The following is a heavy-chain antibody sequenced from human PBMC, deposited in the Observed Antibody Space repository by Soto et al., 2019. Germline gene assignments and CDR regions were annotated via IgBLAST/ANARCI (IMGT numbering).Heavy chain of an antibody. D-gene: IGHD3-10*01. Sequence: PSETLSLTCAVYGGSFSGYYWSWIRQPPGKGLEWIGEINHSGSTNYNPSLKSRVTISVDTSKNQFSLKLSSVTAADTAVYYCARYGGIWFGELGGGNDYYYMDVWGKGTTVTVSS. CDR3: ARYGGIWFGELGGGNDYYYMDV. CDR2: INHSGST. J-gene: IGHJ6*03. V-gene: IGHV4-34*01. CDR1: GGSFSGYY.